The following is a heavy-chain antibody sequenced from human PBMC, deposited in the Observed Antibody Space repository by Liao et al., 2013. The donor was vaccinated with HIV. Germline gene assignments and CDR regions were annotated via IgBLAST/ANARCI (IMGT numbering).Heavy chain of an antibody. CDR1: GGSISSSSYY. CDR3: ARWSSGWSYFDY. V-gene: IGHV4-39*07. CDR2: IYYSGST. Sequence: QLQLQESGPGLVKPSETLSLTCTVSGGSISSSSYYWGWIRQPPGKGLEWIGSIYYSGSTYYNPSLKSRVTISVDTSKNQFSLKLSSVTAADTAVYYCARWSSGWSYFDYWGQGTLVTVSS. J-gene: IGHJ4*02. D-gene: IGHD6-19*01.